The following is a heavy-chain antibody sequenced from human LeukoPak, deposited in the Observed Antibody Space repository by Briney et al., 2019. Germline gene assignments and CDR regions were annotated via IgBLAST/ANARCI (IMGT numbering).Heavy chain of an antibody. J-gene: IGHJ4*02. CDR1: GYTFSSYD. Sequence: ASVKVSCKASGYTFSSYDINWARQAPGQGLEWMGGIIPIFGTANYAQKFQGRVTITTDESTSTAYMELSSLRSEDTAVYYCASFIVVVPAATHTSFDYWGQGTLVTVSS. D-gene: IGHD2-2*01. CDR2: IIPIFGTA. V-gene: IGHV1-69*05. CDR3: ASFIVVVPAATHTSFDY.